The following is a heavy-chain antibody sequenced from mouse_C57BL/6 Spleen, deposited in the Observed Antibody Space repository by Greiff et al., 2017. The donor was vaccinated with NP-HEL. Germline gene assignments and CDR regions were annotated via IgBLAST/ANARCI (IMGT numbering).Heavy chain of an antibody. V-gene: IGHV5-4*01. CDR3: AREGYDGWYFDV. CDR2: ISDGGSYT. D-gene: IGHD2-3*01. Sequence: EVHLVESGGGLVKPGGSLKLSCAASGFTFSSYAMSWVRQTPEKRLEWVATISDGGSYTYYPDNVKGRFTISRDNAKNNLYLQMSHLKSEDTAMYYCAREGYDGWYFDVWGTGTTVTVSS. CDR1: GFTFSSYA. J-gene: IGHJ1*03.